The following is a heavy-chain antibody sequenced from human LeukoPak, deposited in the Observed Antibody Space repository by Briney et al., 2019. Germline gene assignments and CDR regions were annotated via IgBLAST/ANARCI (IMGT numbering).Heavy chain of an antibody. CDR3: ASRGYYYGNY. Sequence: PSETLSLTCAVYGGSFSGYYWSWIRQPPGKGLEWIGEINHSGSTNYNPSLKSRVTISVDTSKNQFSLKLSSVTAADTAVYYCASRGYYYGNYWGQGTLVTVSS. CDR2: INHSGST. CDR1: GGSFSGYY. D-gene: IGHD3-22*01. V-gene: IGHV4-34*01. J-gene: IGHJ4*02.